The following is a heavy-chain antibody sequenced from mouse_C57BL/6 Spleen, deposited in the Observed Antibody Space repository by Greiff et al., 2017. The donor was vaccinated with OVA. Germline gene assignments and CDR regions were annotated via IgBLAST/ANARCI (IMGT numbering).Heavy chain of an antibody. Sequence: EVKLMESGGGLVKPGGSLKLSCAASGFTFSSYAMSWVRQTPEKRLEWVATISDGGSYTYYPDNVKGRCTISRDHAKNNLYLQMSHLQSEDTAMYYCARGTAQATSYFDYWGQGTTLTVSS. D-gene: IGHD3-1*01. J-gene: IGHJ2*01. V-gene: IGHV5-4*03. CDR2: ISDGGSYT. CDR1: GFTFSSYA. CDR3: ARGTAQATSYFDY.